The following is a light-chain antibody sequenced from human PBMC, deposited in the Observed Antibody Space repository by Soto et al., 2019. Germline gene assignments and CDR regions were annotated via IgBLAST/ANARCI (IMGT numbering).Light chain of an antibody. CDR2: DVS. Sequence: EIVLTQSPATLSLSPGERATLSCRASQRVSRYLAWYQQKPGQAPRLLIYDVSNRATGIPARFSGSGSATDFTLTISSLEAEYFAVYYCQQRQNWPPDATFGGGTKVEIK. J-gene: IGKJ4*01. V-gene: IGKV3-11*01. CDR1: QRVSRY. CDR3: QQRQNWPPDAT.